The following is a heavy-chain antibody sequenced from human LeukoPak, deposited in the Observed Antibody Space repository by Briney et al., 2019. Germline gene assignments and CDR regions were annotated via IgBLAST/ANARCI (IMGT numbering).Heavy chain of an antibody. J-gene: IGHJ6*02. D-gene: IGHD3-16*01. CDR3: ARGGGLDV. Sequence: GVSLRLSCAASGFTFSSYWMNWARQAPGKGLEWVASINHNGNVNYYVDSVKGRFTISRDNAKNSLYLQMSNVRAEDTAVYFCARGGGLDVWGQGATVTVSS. V-gene: IGHV3-7*03. CDR1: GFTFSSYW. CDR2: INHNGNVN.